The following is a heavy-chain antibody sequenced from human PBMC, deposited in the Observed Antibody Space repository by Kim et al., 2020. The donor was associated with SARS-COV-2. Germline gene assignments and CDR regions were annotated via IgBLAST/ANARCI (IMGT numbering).Heavy chain of an antibody. J-gene: IGHJ4*02. Sequence: GGSLRLSCAASGFTFSSYSMNWVRQAPGKGLEWVSSISSSSSYIYYADSVKGRFTISRDNAKNSLYLQMNSLRAEDTAVYYCARGGDDHYDSLSSDYWGQGTLVTVSS. V-gene: IGHV3-21*01. CDR1: GFTFSSYS. CDR3: ARGGDDHYDSLSSDY. D-gene: IGHD3-3*01. CDR2: ISSSSSYI.